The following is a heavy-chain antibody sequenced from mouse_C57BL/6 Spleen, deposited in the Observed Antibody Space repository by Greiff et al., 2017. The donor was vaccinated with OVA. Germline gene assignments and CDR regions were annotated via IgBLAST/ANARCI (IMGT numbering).Heavy chain of an antibody. CDR2: IHTNSGST. V-gene: IGHV1-64*01. J-gene: IGHJ2*01. CDR1: GYTFTSYW. Sequence: QVQLKQPGAELVKPGASVKLSCKASGYTFTSYWMPWVKQRPGQGLEWIGMIHTNSGSTNSNEKFKSKATLTVDKSSSTAYMQLSSLTSEDSAVYYCATIYPGDYWGQGTTLTVAS. CDR3: ATIYPGDY. D-gene: IGHD2-3*01.